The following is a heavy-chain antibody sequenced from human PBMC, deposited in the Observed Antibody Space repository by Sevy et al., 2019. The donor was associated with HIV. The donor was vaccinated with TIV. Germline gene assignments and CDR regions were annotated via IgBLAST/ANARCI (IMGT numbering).Heavy chain of an antibody. V-gene: IGHV3-66*02. Sequence: GGSLRLSCAISGFTVNDKYIIWVRQAPGKGLEWVPVIFSSGSTYYADSAKGRFTISRDNSKNTVYLQMNSVRAEETAVYYCVSLFLSYRSGWSYFDYWGQGTLVTVSS. J-gene: IGHJ4*02. CDR2: IFSSGST. CDR3: VSLFLSYRSGWSYFDY. CDR1: GFTVNDKY. D-gene: IGHD6-19*01.